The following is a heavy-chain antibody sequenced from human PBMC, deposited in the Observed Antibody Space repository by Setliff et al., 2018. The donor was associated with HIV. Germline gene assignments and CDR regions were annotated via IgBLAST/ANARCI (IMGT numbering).Heavy chain of an antibody. CDR3: AREVLRGGDDAFGL. D-gene: IGHD3-10*01. CDR2: ISGSGSTI. Sequence: GGSLRLSCAASGFTFSAYYMSWVRQAPGKGLEWVAYISGSGSTIYYPDSMKGRFTISRDNAKNSLYLQMNSLRVEDTAVYYCAREVLRGGDDAFGLWGRGTVVTVSS. J-gene: IGHJ3*01. CDR1: GFTFSAYY. V-gene: IGHV3-11*04.